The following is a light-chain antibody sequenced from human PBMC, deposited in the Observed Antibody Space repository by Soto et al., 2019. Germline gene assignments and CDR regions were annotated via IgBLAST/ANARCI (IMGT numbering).Light chain of an antibody. CDR2: VGPNGIVG. CDR1: SDYSFYK. J-gene: IGLJ1*01. CDR3: RAVHVSGTNFVYV. Sequence: QLVLTQPPSASASLGASVTLTCTLSSDYSFYKVDWYQLRPGRGPRFVMRVGPNGIVGSRGDGIPVRFSVSGSGLNRYLTIKHLQKYVESVYHGRAVHVSGTNFVYVFAIGTQLTVL. V-gene: IGLV9-49*03.